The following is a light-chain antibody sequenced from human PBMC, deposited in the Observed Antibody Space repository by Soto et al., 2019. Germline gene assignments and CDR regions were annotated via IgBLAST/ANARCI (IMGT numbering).Light chain of an antibody. CDR3: QSYDTSLSAWV. J-gene: IGLJ3*02. CDR2: GDS. Sequence: QSVLTQPPSVSGAPGHRVTISCTGSSSNIGAAYDVRWYQQLPGTAPKLLIYGDSNRPSGVPDRFSGSRSGTSASLAITGLQTEDEADYYCQSYDTSLSAWVFGGGTKLTVL. CDR1: SSNIGAAYD. V-gene: IGLV1-40*01.